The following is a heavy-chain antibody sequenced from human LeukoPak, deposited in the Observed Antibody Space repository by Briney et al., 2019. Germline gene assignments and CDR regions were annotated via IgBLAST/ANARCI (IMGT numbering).Heavy chain of an antibody. V-gene: IGHV3-21*01. CDR3: ARDRTRIAEAGLDAFDI. D-gene: IGHD6-13*01. CDR2: ISSSSSYI. J-gene: IGHJ3*02. CDR1: GFTFSSYS. Sequence: GGSLTLSCAASGFTFSSYSMNCVRQAPGKGLEWVSSISSSSSYIYYADSVKGRFTISRDNAKNSLYLQMNSLRAEDTAVYYCARDRTRIAEAGLDAFDIGGQGPMVRVSS.